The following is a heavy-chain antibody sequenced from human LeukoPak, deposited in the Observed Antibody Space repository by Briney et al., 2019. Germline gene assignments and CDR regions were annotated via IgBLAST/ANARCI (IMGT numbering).Heavy chain of an antibody. D-gene: IGHD2-15*01. CDR3: ARWKIVVVVAATYNWFDP. V-gene: IGHV3-30*04. J-gene: IGHJ5*02. Sequence: GRSLRLSCAASGFTFSSYAMHWVRQAPGKGLEWVAVISYDGSNKYYADSVKGRFTISRDNSKNTLYLQMNSLRAKDTAVYYCARWKIVVVVAATYNWFDPWGQGTLVTVSS. CDR2: ISYDGSNK. CDR1: GFTFSSYA.